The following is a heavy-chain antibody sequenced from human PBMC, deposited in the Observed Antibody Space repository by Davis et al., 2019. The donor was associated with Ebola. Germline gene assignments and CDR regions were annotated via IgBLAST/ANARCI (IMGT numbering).Heavy chain of an antibody. V-gene: IGHV4-34*01. CDR2: INHSGST. Sequence: MPSETLSLTCAVYGGSFSGYYWSWIRQPPGKGLEWIGEINHSGSTNYNPSLKSRVTISVDTSKNQFSLKLSSVTAADTAVYYCARGSSMVQGVIISTYYYYGTDLWGRGTTVTVSS. D-gene: IGHD3-10*01. J-gene: IGHJ6*02. CDR1: GGSFSGYY. CDR3: ARGSSMVQGVIISTYYYYGTDL.